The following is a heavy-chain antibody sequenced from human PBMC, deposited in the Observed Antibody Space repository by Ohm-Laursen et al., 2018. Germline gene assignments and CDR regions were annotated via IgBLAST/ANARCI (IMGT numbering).Heavy chain of an antibody. Sequence: SLRLSCAASGFTFSNAWMNWVRQAPGKGLEWVGRIKTKTDGGTTDYAAPVKGRFTISRDDSKNTLYLQMNSLKIDDTAVYYCTSRLPIAVAAAAQYFDLWGRGTLVTVSS. CDR1: GFTFSNAW. CDR3: TSRLPIAVAAAAQYFDL. V-gene: IGHV3-15*01. J-gene: IGHJ2*01. CDR2: IKTKTDGGTT. D-gene: IGHD6-19*01.